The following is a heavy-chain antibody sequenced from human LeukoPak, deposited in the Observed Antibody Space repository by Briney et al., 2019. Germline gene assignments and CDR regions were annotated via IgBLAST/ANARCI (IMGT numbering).Heavy chain of an antibody. CDR2: ISSSSSYI. CDR3: ARVSLITFGGVIVIHYYFDY. CDR1: GFTFSSYS. V-gene: IGHV3-21*01. J-gene: IGHJ4*02. D-gene: IGHD3-16*02. Sequence: GGSLRLSCAASGFTFSSYSMNWVRQAPGKGLEWVSSISSSSSYIYYADSVKGRFTISRDNAKNSLYLQMNSLRAEDTAVYYCARVSLITFGGVIVIHYYFDYWGQGTLVTVSS.